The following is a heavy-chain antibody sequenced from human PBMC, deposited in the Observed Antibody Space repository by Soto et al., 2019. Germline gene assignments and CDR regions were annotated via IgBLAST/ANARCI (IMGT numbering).Heavy chain of an antibody. V-gene: IGHV1-2*02. CDR1: GFSFTGYY. Sequence: GASVKVSCKASGFSFTGYYIHWLRQAPGQGLEWMGWINAHSGGTEYAQKFQGRVTLTRDTSISTAYMTLSSLGSDDTAIYYCAKDLTRQLAYWLDPWGQGTQVTVSS. J-gene: IGHJ5*02. D-gene: IGHD6-6*01. CDR2: INAHSGGT. CDR3: AKDLTRQLAYWLDP.